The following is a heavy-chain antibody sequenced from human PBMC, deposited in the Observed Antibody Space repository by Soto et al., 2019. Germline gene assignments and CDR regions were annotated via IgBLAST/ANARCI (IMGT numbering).Heavy chain of an antibody. CDR3: ARGILLGSGSYYQYHYYMDV. CDR1: GYTFTSYG. D-gene: IGHD3-10*01. Sequence: ASVKVSCKASGYTFTSYGISWVRQAPGQGLEWMGWISAYNGNTNYAQKLQGRVTMTTDTSTSTAYMELSSLRSEDTAVYYCARGILLGSGSYYQYHYYMDVWGKGTTVTVYS. J-gene: IGHJ6*03. V-gene: IGHV1-18*01. CDR2: ISAYNGNT.